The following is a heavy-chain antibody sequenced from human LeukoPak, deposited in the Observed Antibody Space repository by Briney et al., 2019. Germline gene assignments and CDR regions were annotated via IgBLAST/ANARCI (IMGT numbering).Heavy chain of an antibody. V-gene: IGHV7-4-1*02. CDR1: GYTFTSYG. J-gene: IGHJ6*02. CDR2: INTNTGNP. D-gene: IGHD2-2*01. Sequence: ASVKVSCKASGYTFTSYGMNWVRQAPGQGLEWMGWINTNTGNPTYAQGVTGRYVFSLDTSVSTAYLQISSLQAEDSAVYYCSRKIPFVVVMDVWGQGTTVTVSS. CDR3: SRKIPFVVVMDV.